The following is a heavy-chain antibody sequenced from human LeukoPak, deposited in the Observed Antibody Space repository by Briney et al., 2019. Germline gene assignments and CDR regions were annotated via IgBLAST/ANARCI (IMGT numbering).Heavy chain of an antibody. CDR1: GGSISSGDYY. D-gene: IGHD5-24*01. CDR2: IYYSGST. CDR3: ARKERWLQHDY. V-gene: IGHV4-30-4*01. J-gene: IGHJ4*02. Sequence: SETLSLTCTVSGGSISSGDYYWSWIRQPPGKGLEWIGYIYYSGSTYYNPSLKSRVTISVDTSKNQFSLELSSVTAADTAVYYCARKERWLQHDYWGQGTLVTVSS.